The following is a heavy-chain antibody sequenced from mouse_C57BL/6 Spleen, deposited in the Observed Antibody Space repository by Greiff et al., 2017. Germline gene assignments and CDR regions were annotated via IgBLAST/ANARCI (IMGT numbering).Heavy chain of an antibody. D-gene: IGHD2-5*01. CDR1: GYSFTGYY. J-gene: IGHJ3*01. V-gene: IGHV1-42*01. CDR3: ARDSNYGGWFAY. CDR2: INPSTGGT. Sequence: VQLKESGPELVKPGASVKISCKASGYSFTGYYMNWVKQSPEKSLEWIGEINPSTGGTTYNQKFKAKATLTVDKSSSTAYMQLKSLTSEDSAVYYCARDSNYGGWFAYWGQGTLVTVSA.